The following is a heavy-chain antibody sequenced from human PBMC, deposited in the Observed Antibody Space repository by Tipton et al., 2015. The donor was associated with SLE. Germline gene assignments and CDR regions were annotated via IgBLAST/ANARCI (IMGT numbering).Heavy chain of an antibody. J-gene: IGHJ6*02. CDR1: GGSISSHY. CDR2: IYHSGST. V-gene: IGHV4-4*02. Sequence: TLSLTCTVSGGSISSHYWSWVRQPPGKGLEWIGEIYHSGSTNYNPSLKSRVTISVDKSKNQFSLKLSSVTAADTAVYYCARGFIPLDPYYYYGMDVWGQGTTVTVSS. D-gene: IGHD3-16*02. CDR3: ARGFIPLDPYYYYGMDV.